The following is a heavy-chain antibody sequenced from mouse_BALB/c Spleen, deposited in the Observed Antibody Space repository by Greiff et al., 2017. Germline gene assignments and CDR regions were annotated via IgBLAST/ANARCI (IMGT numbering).Heavy chain of an antibody. D-gene: IGHD4-1*01. CDR3: ARSNWDGYFDV. CDR1: GYTFTDYV. CDR2: IYPGSGST. J-gene: IGHJ1*01. V-gene: IGHV1-77*01. Sequence: QVQLQQSGPELVKPGASVKMSCKASGYTFTDYVISWVKQRTGQGLEWIGEIYPGSGSTYYNEKFKGKATLTADKSSNTAYMQLSSLTSEDSAVYFCARSNWDGYFDVWGAGTTVTVSS.